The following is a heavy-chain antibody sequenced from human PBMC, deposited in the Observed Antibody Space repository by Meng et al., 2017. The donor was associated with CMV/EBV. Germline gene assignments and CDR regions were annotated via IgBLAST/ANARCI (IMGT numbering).Heavy chain of an antibody. Sequence: SCAASGFTVSSNYMSWVRQAPGKGLERVSVIYSGGSTYYADSVKGRFTISRDNSKNTLYLQMNSLRPEDTAVYYCASTARNYYYYGMDVWGQGTTVTVS. CDR3: ASTARNYYYYGMDV. CDR2: IYSGGST. V-gene: IGHV3-66*02. CDR1: GFTVSSNY. J-gene: IGHJ6*02. D-gene: IGHD2-21*02.